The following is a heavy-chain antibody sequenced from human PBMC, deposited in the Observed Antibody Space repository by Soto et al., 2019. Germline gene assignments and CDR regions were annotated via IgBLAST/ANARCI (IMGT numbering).Heavy chain of an antibody. V-gene: IGHV4-34*01. CDR2: INHSGST. J-gene: IGHJ4*02. CDR1: GGSFSGYY. D-gene: IGHD6-19*01. CDR3: AVRAFSSGWYSFFDY. Sequence: QVQLQQWGAGLLKPSETLSLTCAVYGGSFSGYYWSWIRQPPGKGLEWIGEINHSGSTNYNPSLKRRVPISVDTSKNQFSLKLSSVTAADTAVYYCAVRAFSSGWYSFFDYWGQGTLVTVSS.